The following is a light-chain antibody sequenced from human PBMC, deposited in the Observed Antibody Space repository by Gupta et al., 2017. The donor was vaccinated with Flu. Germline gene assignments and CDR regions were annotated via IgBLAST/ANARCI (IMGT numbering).Light chain of an antibody. Sequence: PSSASASTGDRVTISCQASQGIGSFLAWYQQKPGRAPNLLLFDASTFQIGVPSRFSGSASATVFTLTISRLQSEDFATYYCQQDDNWPPTFGLGTKVEVK. CDR3: QQDDNWPPT. CDR1: QGIGSF. J-gene: IGKJ1*01. V-gene: IGKV1-8*01. CDR2: DAS.